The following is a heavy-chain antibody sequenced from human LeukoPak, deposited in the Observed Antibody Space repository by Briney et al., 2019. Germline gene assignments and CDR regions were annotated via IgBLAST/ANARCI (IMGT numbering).Heavy chain of an antibody. CDR2: IYTGGLT. CDR3: AKDEAAAGGGLDY. J-gene: IGHJ4*02. D-gene: IGHD6-13*01. CDR1: GFAVSTKF. V-gene: IGHV3-53*01. Sequence: GGSLRLSCAASGFAVSTKFMTRVRQPPAKGPEWVSVIYTGGLTYYADSVKGRFTISRDNSKNTLYLQMNNLKADDTAVYYCAKDEAAAGGGLDYWGQGTLVIVSS.